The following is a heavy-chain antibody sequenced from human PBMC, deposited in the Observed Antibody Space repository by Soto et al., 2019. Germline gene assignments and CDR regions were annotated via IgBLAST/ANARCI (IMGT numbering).Heavy chain of an antibody. Sequence: QVQLVESGGGVVQPGTSLRLSCVASRLIFSFYDMHWVRQAPGKGLEWVALIWSDGSREFYADSVKGRFTISRDNSKNTLYLQMKSLRAEDTAVYYCAGEPKGGAYDLDVWGQGTTVAVSS. V-gene: IGHV3-33*01. CDR3: AGEPKGGAYDLDV. J-gene: IGHJ6*02. D-gene: IGHD3-16*01. CDR1: RLIFSFYD. CDR2: IWSDGSRE.